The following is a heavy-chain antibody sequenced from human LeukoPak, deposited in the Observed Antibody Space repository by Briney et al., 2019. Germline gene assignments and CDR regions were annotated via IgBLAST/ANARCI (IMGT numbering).Heavy chain of an antibody. CDR1: GYTLTEVS. J-gene: IGHJ4*02. D-gene: IGHD6-19*01. V-gene: IGHV1-24*01. Sequence: ASVKVSCKISGYTLTEVSMHWVRQAPGQGLEWMGGFNPEDAETIYARSFQGRLTVTEDTSTDTAYMELSSLRSEDTAVYYCARDLQQPGIAVAGTSFLDYWGQGTLVTVSS. CDR3: ARDLQQPGIAVAGTSFLDY. CDR2: FNPEDAET.